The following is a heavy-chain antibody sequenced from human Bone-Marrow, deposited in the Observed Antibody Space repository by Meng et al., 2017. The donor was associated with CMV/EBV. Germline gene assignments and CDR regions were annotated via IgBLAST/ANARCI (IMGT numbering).Heavy chain of an antibody. Sequence: GESLKISCAASGFTFSNYWMHWVRQVPGKGLVWVSRINSDGSTTTYADSVKGRFTISRDNAKNTLYLQMNSLRVEDTAVYYCAKTGDPMRYCSSTSCYGYWYFDLWGRGTLVTVSS. D-gene: IGHD2-2*01. CDR1: GFTFSNYW. J-gene: IGHJ2*01. CDR2: INSDGSTT. V-gene: IGHV3-74*01. CDR3: AKTGDPMRYCSSTSCYGYWYFDL.